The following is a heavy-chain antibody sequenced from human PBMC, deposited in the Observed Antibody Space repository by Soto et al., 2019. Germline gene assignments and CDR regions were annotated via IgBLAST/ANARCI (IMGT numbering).Heavy chain of an antibody. CDR3: TRSLPTPDF. CDR1: GYSFISHW. Sequence: GESLKISCXGSGYSFISHWIGWVRQMPGKGLEWMGIIYPGDSDTRYSPSFEGQVTITADKTTTTAYLQWSSLKASDTAMYYCTRSLPTPDFWGQGTLVTVSS. CDR2: IYPGDSDT. J-gene: IGHJ4*02. V-gene: IGHV5-51*01.